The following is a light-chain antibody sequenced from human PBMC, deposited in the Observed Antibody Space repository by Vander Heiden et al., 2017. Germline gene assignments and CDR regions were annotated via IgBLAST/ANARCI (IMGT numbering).Light chain of an antibody. CDR3: SQSLELAST. J-gene: IGKJ2*01. V-gene: IGKV2D-29*01. Sequence: DIVLTQTLLSLSVTPRQPASISCKSSQSLLNSDGKTYLYSYLQKPGKPPQLLIYEVSNRVSAVPERFSGSGSGTAFTLKIIRMEAADIGVYYCSQSLELASTFGPETKLEIK. CDR2: EVS. CDR1: QSLLNSDGKTY.